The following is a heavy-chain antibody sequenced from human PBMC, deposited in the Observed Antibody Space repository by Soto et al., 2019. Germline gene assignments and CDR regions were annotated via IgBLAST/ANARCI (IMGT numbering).Heavy chain of an antibody. CDR3: AKDESPVKVLNTLLDY. CDR1: GFTFSSYG. CDR2: ISYDGSNK. Sequence: QVQLVESGGGVVQPGMSLRLSCAASGFTFSSYGMHWVRQAPGKGLEWVAVISYDGSNKYYADSVKGRFTISRDNSKNTLYLQLNRLIAEDTSVYYCAKDESPVKVLNTLLDYWGQGTMVTVSS. D-gene: IGHD4-4*01. J-gene: IGHJ4*02. V-gene: IGHV3-30*18.